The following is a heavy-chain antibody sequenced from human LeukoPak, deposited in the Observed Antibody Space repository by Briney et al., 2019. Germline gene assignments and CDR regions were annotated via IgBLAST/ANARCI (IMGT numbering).Heavy chain of an antibody. Sequence: GGSLSPSCVAAGFSVSRIVLEWDRQAPGKGLEWVSVSGTYGRTQYADSVKGRFTISRDSSKTTLYLQINSLRVEDTAVYYCARGRDSYGPDDFDIWGQGTMVTVSS. D-gene: IGHD4-17*01. CDR2: SGTYGRT. CDR1: GFSVSRIV. V-gene: IGHV3-23*01. J-gene: IGHJ3*02. CDR3: ARGRDSYGPDDFDI.